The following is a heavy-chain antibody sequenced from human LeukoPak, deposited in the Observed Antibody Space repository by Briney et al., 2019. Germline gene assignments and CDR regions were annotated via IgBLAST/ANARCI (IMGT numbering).Heavy chain of an antibody. CDR2: IYSCGST. Sequence: GGSLRLSCAASGFTVSSNYMSWVRQAPGKGLEWVSVIYSCGSTYYADSVKGRFTISRDNSKNTLYLQMNNLRAEDTAVYYCARLSNTRICGSGCWVDYWGQGTLVTVSS. J-gene: IGHJ4*02. V-gene: IGHV3-53*01. D-gene: IGHD1-26*01. CDR1: GFTVSSNY. CDR3: ARLSNTRICGSGCWVDY.